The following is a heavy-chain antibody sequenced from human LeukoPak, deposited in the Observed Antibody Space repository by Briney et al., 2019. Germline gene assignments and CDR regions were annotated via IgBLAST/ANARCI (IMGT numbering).Heavy chain of an antibody. V-gene: IGHV4-38-2*01. J-gene: IGHJ3*02. D-gene: IGHD3-22*01. CDR1: GYSISSGYY. CDR3: ARRGYYYDSSGYYHDASDI. CDR2: IYHSGST. Sequence: PSETLSLTCAVSGYSISSGYYWGWIRQPPGKGLEWIGSIYHSGSTYYNPSLKSRVTISVDTSKNQFSLKLSSVTAADTAVYYCARRGYYYDSSGYYHDASDIWGQGTIVTVSS.